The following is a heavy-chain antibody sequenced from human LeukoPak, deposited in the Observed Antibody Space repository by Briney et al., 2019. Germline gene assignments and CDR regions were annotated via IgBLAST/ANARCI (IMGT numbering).Heavy chain of an antibody. CDR3: ARHGALTMVRGVISPFYYYYMDV. CDR1: AGSISSNSYY. D-gene: IGHD3-10*01. J-gene: IGHJ6*03. Sequence: KPSETLSLTCTVSAGSISSNSYYWGWIRQPPGKGLQWIGSIYYSGSTYYNPSLKSRVTISVDTSKNQFSLKLSSVTAADTAVYYCARHGALTMVRGVISPFYYYYMDVWGKGTTVTISS. CDR2: IYYSGST. V-gene: IGHV4-39*01.